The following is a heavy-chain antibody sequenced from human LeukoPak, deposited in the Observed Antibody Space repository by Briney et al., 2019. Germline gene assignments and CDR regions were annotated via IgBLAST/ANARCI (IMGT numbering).Heavy chain of an antibody. CDR2: IIPVFDSA. CDR1: GGAFSNYA. CDR3: ARRTHFTVPTKDYYYFLDD. D-gene: IGHD4-11*01. V-gene: IGHV1-69*13. Sequence: ASVKVSCKTSGGAFSNYAISWVRLAPGQGLEWMGGIIPVFDSANYAQRFHGRLTITADESTSTAYMELSSLRPEDTAVYYCARRTHFTVPTKDYYYFLDDWGKGTSVTVSS. J-gene: IGHJ6*03.